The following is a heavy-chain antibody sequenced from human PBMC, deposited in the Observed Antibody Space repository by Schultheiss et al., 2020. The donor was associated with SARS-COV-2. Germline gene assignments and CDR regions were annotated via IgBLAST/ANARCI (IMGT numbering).Heavy chain of an antibody. V-gene: IGHV3-33*01. Sequence: GGSLRLSCAASGFTLSSYGMHWVRQAPGKGLEWVAVIWYDGSNKYYADSVKGRFTISRDNSKNTLYLQMNSLRAEDTAVYYCARAPAGFRGMDVWGQGTTVTVSS. CDR1: GFTLSSYG. J-gene: IGHJ6*02. CDR3: ARAPAGFRGMDV. CDR2: IWYDGSNK. D-gene: IGHD3-10*01.